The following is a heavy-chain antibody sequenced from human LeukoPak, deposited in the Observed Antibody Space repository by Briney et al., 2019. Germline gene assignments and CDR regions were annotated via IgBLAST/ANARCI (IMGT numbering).Heavy chain of an antibody. D-gene: IGHD3-10*01. CDR3: AKDQRKYYGSGRNYYYYYMDV. CDR1: GFTFSSYG. J-gene: IGHJ6*03. V-gene: IGHV3-30*02. Sequence: GGSLRLSCAASGFTFSSYGMHWVRQAPGKGLEWVAFIRYDGSNKYYADSVKGRFTISRDNSKNTLYLQMNSLRAEDTAVYYCAKDQRKYYGSGRNYYYYYMDVWGKGATVTISS. CDR2: IRYDGSNK.